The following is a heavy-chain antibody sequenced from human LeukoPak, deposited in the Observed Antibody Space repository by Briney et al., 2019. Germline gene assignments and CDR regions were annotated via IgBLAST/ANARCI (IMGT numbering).Heavy chain of an antibody. V-gene: IGHV3-33*08. CDR3: ARDGMAAADLDY. CDR1: GFTFSSYD. Sequence: GGSLRLSCAASGFTFSSYDMTWVRQAPGKGLEWVAVIWYDGSNKYYADSVKGRFTISRDNSENTLYLQMNSLRAEDTAVYYCARDGMAAADLDYWGQGTLVTVSS. D-gene: IGHD6-13*01. CDR2: IWYDGSNK. J-gene: IGHJ4*02.